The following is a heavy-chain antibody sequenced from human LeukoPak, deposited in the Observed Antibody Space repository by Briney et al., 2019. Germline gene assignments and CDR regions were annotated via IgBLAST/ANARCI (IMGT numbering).Heavy chain of an antibody. CDR1: GGSISSISSNNYH. J-gene: IGHJ4*02. V-gene: IGHV4-39*07. D-gene: IGHD1-26*01. CDR2: IYYSGST. CDR3: ARDIVGVTRAFGY. Sequence: SETLSLTCIVSGGSISSISSNNYHWGWIRQPPGKGLEWIGSIYYSGSTYYNPSLKSRVTISVDTSKNQFSLKLSSVTAADTAVYYCARDIVGVTRAFGYWGQGTLATVSS.